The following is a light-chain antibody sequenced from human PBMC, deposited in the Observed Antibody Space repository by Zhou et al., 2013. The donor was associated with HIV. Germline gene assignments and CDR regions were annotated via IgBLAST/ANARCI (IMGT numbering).Light chain of an antibody. V-gene: IGLV3-1*01. Sequence: SYKLTQPPSVSVSPGQTASITCSGDQLGDKYACWYQQKPGQSPVLVIYQDSKRPSGIPERFSGSNSGNTATLTISGTQAMDEADYYCQAWDSSTVVFGGGTKLTVL. CDR3: QAWDSSTVV. CDR2: QDS. J-gene: IGLJ2*01. CDR1: QLGDKY.